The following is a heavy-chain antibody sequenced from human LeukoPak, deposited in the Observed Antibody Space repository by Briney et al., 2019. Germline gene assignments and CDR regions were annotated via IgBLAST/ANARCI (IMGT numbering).Heavy chain of an antibody. D-gene: IGHD1-14*01. CDR2: ITGSGGST. J-gene: IGHJ4*02. CDR3: TPTITAAGY. Sequence: TGGSLRLSCAASGFTLSSYTISWVRQAPGKGLEWVSGITGSGGSTYYADSVNGRFTISRDNSKNTVYLQMNSLRVEDTAVYYCTPTITAAGYWGQGTLVTVSS. CDR1: GFTLSSYT. V-gene: IGHV3-23*01.